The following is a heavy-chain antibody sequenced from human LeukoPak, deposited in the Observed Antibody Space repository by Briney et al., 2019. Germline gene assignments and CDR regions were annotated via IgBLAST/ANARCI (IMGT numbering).Heavy chain of an antibody. CDR3: TTGTRTWDYFDY. D-gene: IGHD1-14*01. CDR2: IKSKTNGGTT. V-gene: IGHV3-15*01. J-gene: IGHJ4*02. CDR1: VFTFSKAW. Sequence: GGSLRLSCAASVFTFSKAWMSAVRQAPGKGREWVGRIKSKTNGGTTDYAAPVRGRFTISRDDSKNTLYLQMNSLKTEDTAVYYCTTGTRTWDYFDYWGQETLVTVSS.